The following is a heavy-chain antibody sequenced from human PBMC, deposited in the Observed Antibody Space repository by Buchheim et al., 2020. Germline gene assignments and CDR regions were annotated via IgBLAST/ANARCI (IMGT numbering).Heavy chain of an antibody. CDR1: GGSISSGDYY. J-gene: IGHJ3*02. CDR3: ARVDTYYYDSSGYSHAFDI. Sequence: QVQLQESGPGLVKPSQTLSLTCTVSGGSISSGDYYWSWIRQPPGKGLEWIGYIYYSGSTYYNPSLKSRVTISVETSKNPFSLKLSSVTAADTAVYYCARVDTYYYDSSGYSHAFDIWGQGT. V-gene: IGHV4-30-4*01. D-gene: IGHD3-22*01. CDR2: IYYSGST.